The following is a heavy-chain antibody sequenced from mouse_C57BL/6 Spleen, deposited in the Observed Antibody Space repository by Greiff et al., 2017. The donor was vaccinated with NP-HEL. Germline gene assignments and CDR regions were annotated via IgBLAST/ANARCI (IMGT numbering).Heavy chain of an antibody. J-gene: IGHJ2*01. V-gene: IGHV5-16*01. Sequence: EVMLVESEGGLVQPGSSMKLSCTASGFTFSDYYMAWVRPVPEKGLEWVANINYDGSSTYYLDSLKSRFIISRDNAKNILYLQMSSLKSEDTATYYCARDNGSSHFDYWGQGTTLTVSS. CDR2: INYDGSST. D-gene: IGHD1-1*01. CDR1: GFTFSDYY. CDR3: ARDNGSSHFDY.